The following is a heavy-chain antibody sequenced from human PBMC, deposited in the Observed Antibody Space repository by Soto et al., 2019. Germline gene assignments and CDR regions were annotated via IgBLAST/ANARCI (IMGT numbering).Heavy chain of an antibody. Sequence: EVQLLESGGGLVQPGGSLRLSCAASGFTFSSYAMSWVRQAPGKGLEWVSAISGSGGSTYYADSVKGLFTISRDNSKNTQYLQMNSLRAEDTAVYYWAKGGGDCSSTSCWSRLYFDYWGQGTLVTVSS. D-gene: IGHD2-2*01. V-gene: IGHV3-23*01. CDR2: ISGSGGST. CDR1: GFTFSSYA. J-gene: IGHJ4*02. CDR3: AKGGGDCSSTSCWSRLYFDY.